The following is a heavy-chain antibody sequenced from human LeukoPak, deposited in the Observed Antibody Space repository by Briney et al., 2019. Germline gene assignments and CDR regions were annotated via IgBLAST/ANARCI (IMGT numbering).Heavy chain of an antibody. CDR2: ISYDGSNK. Sequence: LGGSLRLSCAASGFTFSSYAMHWVRQAPGKGLEWVAVISYDGSNKYYADSVKSRFTISRDNSKNTLYLQMNSLRVEDTAVYYCARDLGGSLDYWGQGTLVTVSS. J-gene: IGHJ4*02. CDR3: ARDLGGSLDY. CDR1: GFTFSSYA. D-gene: IGHD1-26*01. V-gene: IGHV3-30-3*01.